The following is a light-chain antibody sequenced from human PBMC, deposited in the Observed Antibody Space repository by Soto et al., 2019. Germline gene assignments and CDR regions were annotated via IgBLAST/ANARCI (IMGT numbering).Light chain of an antibody. CDR3: SSYTISSTVV. Sequence: QSALTQPASVSGSPGQPITISCTGTSSDVGGYNYVSWYQQHSGKAPKLIIYDVSNRPSGVSNRFSASKSDSTASLTISGLQAEDEADYYCSSYTISSTVVFGGGTKLTFL. CDR1: SSDVGGYNY. J-gene: IGLJ2*01. V-gene: IGLV2-14*01. CDR2: DVS.